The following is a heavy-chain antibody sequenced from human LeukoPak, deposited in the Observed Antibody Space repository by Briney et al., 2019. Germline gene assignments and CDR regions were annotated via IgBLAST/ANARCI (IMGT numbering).Heavy chain of an antibody. J-gene: IGHJ5*02. V-gene: IGHV3-23*01. CDR1: GFTFSSYW. D-gene: IGHD3-16*01. CDR2: IGGSGGST. CDR3: ARGGDPLNDYVWGNWFDP. Sequence: GGSLRLSCAASGFTFSSYWMSWVRQAPGKGLEWVSGIGGSGGSTYYADSVKGRFTISRDNSKNTLYLQMNSLRAEDTAVYYCARGGDPLNDYVWGNWFDPWGQGTLVTVSS.